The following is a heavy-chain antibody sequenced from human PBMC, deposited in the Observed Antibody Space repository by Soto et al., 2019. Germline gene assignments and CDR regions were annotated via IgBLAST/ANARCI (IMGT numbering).Heavy chain of an antibody. CDR2: IIPIFGTA. V-gene: IGHV1-69*06. J-gene: IGHJ3*02. D-gene: IGHD3-10*01. Sequence: ASVKVSCKASGGTFSSYAISWVRQARGQGLEWMGGIIPIFGTANYAQKFQGRVTLTADKSTSTAYMELSSLRSDDTGVYYCARDWGGSITMHVLEARPDDAFDIWGQGTMVTVSS. CDR3: ARDWGGSITMHVLEARPDDAFDI. CDR1: GGTFSSYA.